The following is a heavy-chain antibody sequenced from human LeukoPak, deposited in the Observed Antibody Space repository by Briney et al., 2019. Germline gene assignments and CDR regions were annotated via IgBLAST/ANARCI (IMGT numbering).Heavy chain of an antibody. V-gene: IGHV4-59*08. Sequence: SETLSLTCTVSSGSITNDYWTWIRQPPGKGLEWIGYISYSGSVNYNPSLKTRVTMSLDTSRNQFSVSLKSVTAADTAMYYCARVHYRPGSLSSWFDPWGRGTRVTVSS. D-gene: IGHD3-10*01. J-gene: IGHJ5*02. CDR3: ARVHYRPGSLSSWFDP. CDR2: ISYSGSV. CDR1: SGSITNDY.